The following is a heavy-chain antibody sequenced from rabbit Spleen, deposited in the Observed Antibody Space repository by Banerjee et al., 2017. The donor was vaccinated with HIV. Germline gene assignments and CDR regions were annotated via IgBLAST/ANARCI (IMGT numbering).Heavy chain of an antibody. CDR3: ARGFSVGYINYGAATYFNL. Sequence: QSLEESGGGLVTPGESLTLTCKASGFDFSSGYYMCWVRQAPGKGLEWIASIYAGDTDNTYYATWAKGRFTISKTSTTTVTLQMTSLTAADTATYFCARGFSVGYINYGAATYFNLWGPGTLVTVS. CDR1: GFDFSSGYY. J-gene: IGHJ4*01. CDR2: IYAGDTDNT. D-gene: IGHD7-1*01. V-gene: IGHV1S40*01.